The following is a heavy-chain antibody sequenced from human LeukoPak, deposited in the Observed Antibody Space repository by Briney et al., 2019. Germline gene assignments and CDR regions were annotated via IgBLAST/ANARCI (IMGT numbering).Heavy chain of an antibody. CDR2: FDPEDGET. V-gene: IGHV1-24*01. Sequence: GASVKVSCKVSGYTLTELSMHWVRQAPGKGLEWMGGFDPEDGETIYAQKFQGRVTMTEDTSTDTAYMELSSLRSEDTAVYYCATGDFDYGDSSFDYWGQGTLVTVSS. J-gene: IGHJ4*02. CDR3: ATGDFDYGDSSFDY. D-gene: IGHD4-17*01. CDR1: GYTLTELS.